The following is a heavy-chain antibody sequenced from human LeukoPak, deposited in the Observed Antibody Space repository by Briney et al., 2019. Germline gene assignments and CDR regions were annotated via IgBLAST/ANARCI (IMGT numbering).Heavy chain of an antibody. CDR2: LNGSGGST. Sequence: GGSLRLSCAASGFTFTSYAMSWVRQAPGKGLEWVSGLNGSGGSTYYADSVKGRFTISRDISKNALYLQMNSLRAEDTAVYYCAKGSIYSTSRFDYWGQGTLVTVSS. V-gene: IGHV3-23*01. CDR1: GFTFTSYA. J-gene: IGHJ4*02. D-gene: IGHD2/OR15-2a*01. CDR3: AKGSIYSTSRFDY.